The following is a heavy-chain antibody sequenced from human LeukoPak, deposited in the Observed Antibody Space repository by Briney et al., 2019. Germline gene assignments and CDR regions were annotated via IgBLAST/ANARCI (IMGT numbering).Heavy chain of an antibody. CDR3: ARVSGGWSGYYPLPYYYYGMDV. D-gene: IGHD3-3*01. J-gene: IGHJ6*02. Sequence: SETLSLTCTVSGGSISSSSYYWGWIRQPPGKGLEWIGSIYYSGSTNYNPSLKSRVTISVDTSKNQFSLKLSSVTAADTAVYYCARVSGGWSGYYPLPYYYYGMDVWGQGTTVTVSS. V-gene: IGHV4-39*07. CDR1: GGSISSSSYY. CDR2: IYYSGST.